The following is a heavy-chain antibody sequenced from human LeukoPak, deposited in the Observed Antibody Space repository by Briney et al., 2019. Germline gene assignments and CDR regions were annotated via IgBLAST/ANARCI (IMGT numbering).Heavy chain of an antibody. CDR3: ARGDRQLFDY. V-gene: IGHV4-59*01. D-gene: IGHD2-21*02. Sequence: SETLSLTCTVSGGSISSYYWSWIRQPPGKGLEWIGYIYYSGSTNYNPSLKSRVTISVDTSKNRFSLKLSSVTAADTAVYYCARGDRQLFDYWGQGTLVTVSS. J-gene: IGHJ4*02. CDR2: IYYSGST. CDR1: GGSISSYY.